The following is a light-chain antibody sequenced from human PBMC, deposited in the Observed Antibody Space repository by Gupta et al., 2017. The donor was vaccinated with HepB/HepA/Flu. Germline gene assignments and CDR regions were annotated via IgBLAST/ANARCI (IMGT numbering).Light chain of an antibody. V-gene: IGKV3-11*01. CDR2: DAS. Sequence: IVLTQSPATLSLSPGERATLSCRASQSVSSYLAWYQQKPGQAPRLLIYDASNRATDIPARFSGSGSRTDFTLTISSLEPEDFAVYYCQQRSNWPITFGQGTRLEIK. J-gene: IGKJ5*01. CDR3: QQRSNWPIT. CDR1: QSVSSY.